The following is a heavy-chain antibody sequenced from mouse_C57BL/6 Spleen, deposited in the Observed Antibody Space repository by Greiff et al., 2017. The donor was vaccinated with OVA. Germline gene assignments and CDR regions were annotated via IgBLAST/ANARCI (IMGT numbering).Heavy chain of an antibody. Sequence: DVKLVESGGGLVKPGGSLKLSCAASGFTFSSYAMSWVRQTPEKRLEWVATISDGGSYTYYPDNVKGRFTISRDNAKNNLYLQMSHLKSEDTAMYYCARDEDRYYFDYWGQGTTLTVSS. CDR3: ARDEDRYYFDY. J-gene: IGHJ2*01. V-gene: IGHV5-4*01. CDR1: GFTFSSYA. CDR2: ISDGGSYT.